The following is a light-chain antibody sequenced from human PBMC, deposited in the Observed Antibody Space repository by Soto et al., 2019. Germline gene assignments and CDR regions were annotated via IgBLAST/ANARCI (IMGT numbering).Light chain of an antibody. CDR3: MQALQPPQ. CDR2: LGS. J-gene: IGKJ2*01. V-gene: IGKV2-28*01. Sequence: DIVMTQSPLSLPVTPGEPASISCRSSQSLLHSNGYNYLDWYLQKPGQSPQLLIYLGSNRASGVPDRFSGSGSGTDFTLKISRVEAEDLGVYYCMQALQPPQFGQGTKLDIK. CDR1: QSLLHSNGYNY.